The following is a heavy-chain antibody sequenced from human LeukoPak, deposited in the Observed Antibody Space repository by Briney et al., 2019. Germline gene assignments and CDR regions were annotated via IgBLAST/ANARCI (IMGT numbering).Heavy chain of an antibody. Sequence: GGSLRLSCAASGFTFSSYAMSWVRQAPGKGLEWVSAISGSGGSTYYADSVKGRFTVSRDNSKNTLYLQMNSLRAEDTAVYYCAKDRHSSGWPHYFDYWGQGTLVTVSS. D-gene: IGHD6-19*01. V-gene: IGHV3-23*01. CDR2: ISGSGGST. CDR1: GFTFSSYA. J-gene: IGHJ4*02. CDR3: AKDRHSSGWPHYFDY.